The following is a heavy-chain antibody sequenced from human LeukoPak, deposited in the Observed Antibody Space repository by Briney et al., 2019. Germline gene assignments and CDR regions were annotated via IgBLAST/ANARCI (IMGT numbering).Heavy chain of an antibody. V-gene: IGHV4-61*01. D-gene: IGHD3-22*01. Sequence: PSETLSLTCTVSGGSISSSSYYWSWIRQPPGKGLEWIGYNYYSGSTNYNPSLKSRVTISVDTSKNQFSLQLNSVTPEDTAVYYCARDAAYYDSSGSVDYWGQGTLVTVSS. CDR3: ARDAAYYDSSGSVDY. J-gene: IGHJ4*02. CDR1: GGSISSSSYY. CDR2: NYYSGST.